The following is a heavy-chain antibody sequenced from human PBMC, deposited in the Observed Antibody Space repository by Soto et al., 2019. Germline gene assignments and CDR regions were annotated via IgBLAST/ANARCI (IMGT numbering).Heavy chain of an antibody. D-gene: IGHD2-21*02. Sequence: QVQLQESGPRLVRPSETLSLTCTVSGGSIALTTYYWTWVRQPPGKGLEWIGYVYYSGSADYNPSLRSRVTISVDTSKNQFSLKLSSVTTADTAVYYCARGQYDGDSDYWGQGTLVTVSS. J-gene: IGHJ4*02. V-gene: IGHV4-61*01. CDR2: VYYSGSA. CDR1: GGSIALTTYY. CDR3: ARGQYDGDSDY.